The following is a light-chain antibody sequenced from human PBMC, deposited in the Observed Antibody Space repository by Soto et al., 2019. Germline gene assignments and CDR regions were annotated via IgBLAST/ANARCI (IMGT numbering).Light chain of an antibody. CDR1: QDINSR. V-gene: IGKV1-12*01. Sequence: DIQMTQSPSSVSASVGDTVTITCRASQDINSRLAWFQQQPGRPPKYVIQAATMLQSGFPSRFAGSGSGRDFTLTIHILQPEDSATYYCLQVANFPRTCGHGTKVDIK. CDR3: LQVANFPRT. CDR2: AAT. J-gene: IGKJ1*01.